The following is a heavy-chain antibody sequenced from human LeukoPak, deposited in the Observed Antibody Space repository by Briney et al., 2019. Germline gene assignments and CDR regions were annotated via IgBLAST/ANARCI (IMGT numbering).Heavy chain of an antibody. D-gene: IGHD3-10*01. CDR1: GYTFTSYA. CDR2: INAGNGNT. Sequence: GASVKVSCKASGYTFTSYAMHWVRQAPGQRLEWMGWINAGNGNTKYSQKFQGRVTITRDTSASTAYMELSSLRSEDTAVYYCARASIWFGNAFDIWGQGTMVTVSS. CDR3: ARASIWFGNAFDI. V-gene: IGHV1-3*01. J-gene: IGHJ3*02.